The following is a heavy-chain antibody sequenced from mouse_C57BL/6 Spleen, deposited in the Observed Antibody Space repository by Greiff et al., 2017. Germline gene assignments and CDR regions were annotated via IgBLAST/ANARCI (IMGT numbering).Heavy chain of an antibody. Sequence: QVQLKQPGAELVRPGSSVKLSCKASGYTFTSYWLHWVKQRPIQGLEWIGNIDPSDSETHYNQKFKDKATLTVDKSSSTACMRLSSLTSEDAAVYYCAGGGYDGGTWFAYWGQGTLVTVSA. V-gene: IGHV1-52*01. CDR1: GYTFTSYW. J-gene: IGHJ3*01. CDR2: IDPSDSET. CDR3: AGGGYDGGTWFAY. D-gene: IGHD2-2*01.